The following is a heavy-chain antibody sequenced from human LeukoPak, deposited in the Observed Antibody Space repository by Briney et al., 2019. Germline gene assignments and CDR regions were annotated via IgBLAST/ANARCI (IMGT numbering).Heavy chain of an antibody. J-gene: IGHJ5*02. CDR3: ARRSGTRVGWFDP. CDR1: GGSIRIYY. V-gene: IGHV4-59*01. D-gene: IGHD2-2*01. Sequence: PSETLSLICSVSGGSIRIYYWSWLRHPPGKGLEGIGYIYYSGCTKYNPSLKSLVTISVDSSKNQFSLKLSSVSAADTAVYYCARRSGTRVGWFDPWGQGTLVTVSS. CDR2: IYYSGCT.